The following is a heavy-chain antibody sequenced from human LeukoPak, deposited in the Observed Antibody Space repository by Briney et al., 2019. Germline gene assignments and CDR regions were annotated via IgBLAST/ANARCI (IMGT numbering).Heavy chain of an antibody. V-gene: IGHV1-18*01. Sequence: ASVKVSCKASGYTFTSYGISWVRQAPGQGLEWMGWISAYNGNTNYAQKLQGRVTMTRNTSISTAYMELSSLRSEDTAVYYCARGKDSSSWYLGQFDPWGQETLVTVSS. D-gene: IGHD6-13*01. CDR3: ARGKDSSSWYLGQFDP. J-gene: IGHJ5*02. CDR1: GYTFTSYG. CDR2: ISAYNGNT.